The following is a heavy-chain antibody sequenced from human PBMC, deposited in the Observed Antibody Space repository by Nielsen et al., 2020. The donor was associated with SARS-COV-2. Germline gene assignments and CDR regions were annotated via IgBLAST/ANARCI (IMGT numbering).Heavy chain of an antibody. CDR2: IIPLLDMA. J-gene: IGHJ6*02. Sequence: SVKVSCKASGGSFSSYAISWVRQAPGQGLEWMVRIIPLLDMADHGQQFQGRVTITADKSTSTAYMELSSLRYEDTAVYYCARVKGTHGGSYLDVWGQGTAVTVSS. CDR1: GGSFSSYA. CDR3: ARVKGTHGGSYLDV. D-gene: IGHD2-15*01. V-gene: IGHV1-69*04.